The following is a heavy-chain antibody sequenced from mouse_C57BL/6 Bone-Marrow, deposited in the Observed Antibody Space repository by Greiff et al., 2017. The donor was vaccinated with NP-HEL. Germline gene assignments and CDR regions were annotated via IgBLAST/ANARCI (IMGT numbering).Heavy chain of an antibody. CDR3: ARHYYGSSHDY. J-gene: IGHJ2*01. CDR2: ISSGGSYT. V-gene: IGHV5-6*01. CDR1: GFTFSSYG. Sequence: EVKLMESGGDLVKPGGSLKLSCAASGFTFSSYGMSWVRPTPDKRLEWVATISSGGSYTYYPDSVKGRFTISRDNAKNTLYLQMSRLKSDDTAMYYCARHYYGSSHDYWGQGTTLTVSS. D-gene: IGHD1-1*01.